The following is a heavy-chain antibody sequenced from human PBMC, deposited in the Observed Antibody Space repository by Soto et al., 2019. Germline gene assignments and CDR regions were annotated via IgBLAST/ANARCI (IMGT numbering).Heavy chain of an antibody. J-gene: IGHJ4*02. Sequence: QVQLVQSGAEVKKPGASVKVSCKASGYTFTTYGISWVRQAPGQGLEWMGWISTYNGNTNYEQKFQGRVXXTXDXXTSTGYMELRSLISDDTAVYYCARHRGYSTPMGDYWGQGTLVTVSS. V-gene: IGHV1-18*01. D-gene: IGHD5-18*01. CDR2: ISTYNGNT. CDR3: ARHRGYSTPMGDY. CDR1: GYTFTTYG.